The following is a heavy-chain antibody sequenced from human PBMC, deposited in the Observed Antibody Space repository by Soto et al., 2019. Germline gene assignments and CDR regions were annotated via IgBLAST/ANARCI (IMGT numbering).Heavy chain of an antibody. Sequence: ASVKVSCKASGYTFTSYYMHWVRQAPGQGLEWMGIINPSGGSTSYAQKFQGRVTMTRDTSTSTVYMELSSLRSEDTAVYYCALLLWFGEFGSHDAFDIWGQGTMVTVSS. J-gene: IGHJ3*02. V-gene: IGHV1-46*03. CDR3: ALLLWFGEFGSHDAFDI. CDR1: GYTFTSYY. CDR2: INPSGGST. D-gene: IGHD3-10*01.